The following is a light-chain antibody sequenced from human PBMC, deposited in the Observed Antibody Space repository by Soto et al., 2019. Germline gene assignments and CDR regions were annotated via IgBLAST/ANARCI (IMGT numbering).Light chain of an antibody. CDR2: AAS. Sequence: DIQITQSPSSLSASVGDRVTITCRASQGFTTYLNWYQQKPGNAPKLLIYAASTLQSGVPSRFSGSGSETDFTLTISSLRPEDFATYSCQQSYSTTWTFGQGTKVDIK. CDR3: QQSYSTTWT. J-gene: IGKJ1*01. CDR1: QGFTTY. V-gene: IGKV1-39*01.